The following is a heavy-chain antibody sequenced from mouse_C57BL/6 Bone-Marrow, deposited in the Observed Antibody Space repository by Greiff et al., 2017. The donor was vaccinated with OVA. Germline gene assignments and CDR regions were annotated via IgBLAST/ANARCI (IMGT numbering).Heavy chain of an antibody. CDR2: IDPENGDT. CDR1: GFNIKDDY. J-gene: IGHJ1*03. V-gene: IGHV14-4*01. Sequence: VQLQQSGAELVRPGASVKLSCTASGFNIKDDYMHWVKQRPEQGLEWIGWIDPENGDTEYASKFQGKATITADTSSNTAYLQLRSLTSEDTAVYYCARYYGSSDGCCWYFDVWGTGTTVTVSS. CDR3: ARYYGSSDGCCWYFDV. D-gene: IGHD1-1*01.